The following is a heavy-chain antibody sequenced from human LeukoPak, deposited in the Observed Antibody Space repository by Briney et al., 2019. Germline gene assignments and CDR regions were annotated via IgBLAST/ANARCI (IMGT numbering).Heavy chain of an antibody. CDR3: ARDTHSSSWYSYYYYYYGMDV. V-gene: IGHV3-21*01. D-gene: IGHD6-13*01. CDR1: GFTFSSYS. Sequence: GESLRLSCAASGFTFSSYSMNWVRQAPGKGLEWVSSISGSSSYINYADSVKGRFTISRDNAQNSLFLQLNSLRVEDTAVYYCARDTHSSSWYSYYYYYYGMDVWGQGTTVTVSS. J-gene: IGHJ6*02. CDR2: ISGSSSYI.